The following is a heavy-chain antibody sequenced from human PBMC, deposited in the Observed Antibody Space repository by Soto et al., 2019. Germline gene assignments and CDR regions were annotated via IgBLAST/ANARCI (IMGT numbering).Heavy chain of an antibody. CDR1: CGSMSNYY. V-gene: IGHV4-59*01. CDR2: IYYSGFT. Sequence: PSETLSLTCTFSCGSMSNYYLSLIRQPPGKGLEWIGYIYYSGFTNYNPTLKSRVTISVDTSKNHFSLKLSSVTAADTAVYYCARDKITGLFEYWGQGTLVTVSS. J-gene: IGHJ4*02. CDR3: ARDKITGLFEY. D-gene: IGHD2-8*02.